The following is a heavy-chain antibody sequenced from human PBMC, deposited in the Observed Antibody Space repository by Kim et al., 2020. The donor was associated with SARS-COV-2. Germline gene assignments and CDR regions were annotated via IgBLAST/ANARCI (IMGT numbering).Heavy chain of an antibody. CDR1: GFTFSSYS. CDR3: ARDYTNRDLLLCGMDV. V-gene: IGHV3-21*01. D-gene: IGHD4-4*01. J-gene: IGHJ6*02. CDR2: ISSSSSYI. Sequence: GGSLRLSCAASGFTFSSYSMNWVRQAPGKGLEWVSSISSSSSYIYYADSVKGRFTISRDNAKNSLYLQMNSLRAEDTAVYYCARDYTNRDLLLCGMDVWGQGTTVTVSS.